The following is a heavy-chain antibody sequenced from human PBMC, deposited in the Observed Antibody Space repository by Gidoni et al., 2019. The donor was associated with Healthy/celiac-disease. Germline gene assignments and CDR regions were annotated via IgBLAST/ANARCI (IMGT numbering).Heavy chain of an antibody. CDR1: GFTFSIYR. CDR3: AREGSFGVVIINYGMDV. V-gene: IGHV3-21*01. CDR2: ISSSSSYI. Sequence: EVQLVESGGGLVKPGGSLRLSCAASGFTFSIYRMNWVRQAPGKGLEWVSSISSSSSYIYYADSVKGRFTISRDNAKNSLYLQMNSLRAEDTAVYYCAREGSFGVVIINYGMDVWGQGTTVTVSS. J-gene: IGHJ6*02. D-gene: IGHD3-3*01.